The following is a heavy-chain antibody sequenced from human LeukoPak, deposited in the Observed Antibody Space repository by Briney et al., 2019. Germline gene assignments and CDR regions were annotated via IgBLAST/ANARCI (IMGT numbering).Heavy chain of an antibody. D-gene: IGHD6-19*01. CDR2: INPNSGGT. V-gene: IGHV1-2*04. J-gene: IGHJ4*02. CDR3: ARAELYSSGWYYY. Sequence: ASVKVSCKASGYTFTGYYMHWVRQAPGQGLEWVGWINPNSGGTNYAQKFQGWVTMTRDTSISTAYMELSRLRSDDTAVYYCARAELYSSGWYYYWGQGTLVTVSS. CDR1: GYTFTGYY.